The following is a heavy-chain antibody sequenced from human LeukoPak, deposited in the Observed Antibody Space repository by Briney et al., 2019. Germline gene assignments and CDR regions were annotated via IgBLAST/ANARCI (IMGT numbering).Heavy chain of an antibody. CDR2: ISGSGSYI. D-gene: IGHD5-12*01. J-gene: IGHJ6*03. CDR1: GFTFSDYS. Sequence: GGSLRLSCAASGFTFSDYSMNWVRQTPRKGLEWVSCISGSGSYIYYADSVKGRFTISRDNAKNSLYLQMNSLRAEDTAVYYCARDSGYSGYENYMDVWGKGTTVTVSS. V-gene: IGHV3-21*01. CDR3: ARDSGYSGYENYMDV.